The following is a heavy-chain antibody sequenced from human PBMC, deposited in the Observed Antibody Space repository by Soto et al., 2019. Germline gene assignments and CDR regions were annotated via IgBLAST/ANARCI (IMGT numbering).Heavy chain of an antibody. Sequence: GASVKASCKASGYNFTNYHIHWVRQAPGQGLEWMGWISSYTGNTYYQHTANTEYAQKFQGRVSLTTDTYTPTAYMELRGMRSDDTAVYYCARKGLAVGGLSYYGMDVWGPRTTVTVSS. J-gene: IGHJ6*02. CDR1: GYNFTNYH. V-gene: IGHV1-18*04. CDR3: ARKGLAVGGLSYYGMDV. D-gene: IGHD6-19*01. CDR2: ISSYTGNTYYQHTANT.